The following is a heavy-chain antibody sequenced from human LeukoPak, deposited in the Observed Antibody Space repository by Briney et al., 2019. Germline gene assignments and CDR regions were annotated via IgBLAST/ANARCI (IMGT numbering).Heavy chain of an antibody. Sequence: GASVKVSCKASGYTFTSYGFTWVRQAPGQGLEWMGWISAYNGNTNYAQNLQGRVTMTTDTSTSTAYMELRSLRSDDTAVYYCARSDSSGRYGGYYYYYMDVWGKGTTVTVSS. V-gene: IGHV1-18*01. D-gene: IGHD6-19*01. CDR1: GYTFTSYG. CDR3: ARSDSSGRYGGYYYYYMDV. J-gene: IGHJ6*03. CDR2: ISAYNGNT.